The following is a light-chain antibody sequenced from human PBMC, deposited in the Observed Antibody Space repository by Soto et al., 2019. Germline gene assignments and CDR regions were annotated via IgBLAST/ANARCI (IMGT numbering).Light chain of an antibody. CDR1: QNVYNN. V-gene: IGKV3-15*01. Sequence: EIVMTQSPATLSVSPGERATLSCEASQNVYNNLAWYQQRPGQPPRLLIYDASTRATGISARFSGSGYGTEFTLTISSLQSEDFAVYFCQQCRNWPLTFGGGTKVDIK. CDR3: QQCRNWPLT. J-gene: IGKJ4*01. CDR2: DAS.